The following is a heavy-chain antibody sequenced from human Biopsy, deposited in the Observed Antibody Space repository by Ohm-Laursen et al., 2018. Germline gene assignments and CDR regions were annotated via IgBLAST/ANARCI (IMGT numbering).Heavy chain of an antibody. V-gene: IGHV1-24*01. D-gene: IGHD1-1*01. CDR3: AADINVWNVNY. Sequence: ASVKVSCKVSGYTLNELSMHWVRQVPGKGLEWMGGFAPVNGKTVYAQNFQARVSLTEDTSTDTAYMELRSLRSEDAAVYYCAADINVWNVNYWGQGTQVTVSS. CDR1: GYTLNELS. CDR2: FAPVNGKT. J-gene: IGHJ4*02.